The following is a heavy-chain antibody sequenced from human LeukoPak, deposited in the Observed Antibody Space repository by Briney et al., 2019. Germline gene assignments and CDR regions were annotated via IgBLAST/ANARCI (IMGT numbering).Heavy chain of an antibody. D-gene: IGHD2-21*02. V-gene: IGHV3-74*01. CDR1: GFTFSSYW. CDR2: INSDGSST. Sequence: GGSLRLSCAVSGFTFSSYWMHWVRQAPGKGLVWVSRINSDGSSTSYADSVKGRFTISRDNAKNTLYLQMNSLRAEDTAVYYCARVRSNCGGDCEDAFDIWGQGTMVTVSS. CDR3: ARVRSNCGGDCEDAFDI. J-gene: IGHJ3*02.